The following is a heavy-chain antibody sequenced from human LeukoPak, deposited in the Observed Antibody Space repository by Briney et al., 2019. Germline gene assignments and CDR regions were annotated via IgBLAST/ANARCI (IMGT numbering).Heavy chain of an antibody. Sequence: PSETLSLTCTVSGGSISSSRYYWGWIRQPPGKGLEWIGSIYDSDNTYYNPSLKSRVTISVDTSKNQFSLKLSSVTAAGTAVYYCARLRPMAPDYWGQGTLVTVSS. D-gene: IGHD3-10*01. V-gene: IGHV4-39*07. CDR1: GGSISSSRYY. CDR3: ARLRPMAPDY. J-gene: IGHJ4*02. CDR2: IYDSDNT.